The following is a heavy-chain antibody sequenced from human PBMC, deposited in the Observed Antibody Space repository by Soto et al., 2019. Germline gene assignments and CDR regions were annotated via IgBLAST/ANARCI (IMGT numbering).Heavy chain of an antibody. V-gene: IGHV3-7*05. J-gene: IGHJ4*02. D-gene: IGHD3-16*01. CDR3: ARGLSILWGDYFDY. CDR2: IKQDGSEK. Sequence: EVQLVESGGGLVQPGGSLRLSCAASGFTFSSYWMSWVRQAPGKGLEWVANIKQDGSEKYYVDSVKGRFTISRDNAKNSLYLQMNSLRAEDTAVYYCARGLSILWGDYFDYWGQGALVTVSS. CDR1: GFTFSSYW.